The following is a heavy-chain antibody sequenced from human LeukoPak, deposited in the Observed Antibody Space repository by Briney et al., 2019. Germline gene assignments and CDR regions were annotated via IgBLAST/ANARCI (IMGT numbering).Heavy chain of an antibody. CDR3: ARASHDYGDYSHFDY. CDR2: IYHSGST. CDR1: GGSISSSNW. J-gene: IGHJ4*02. Sequence: SETLSLTCAVSGGSISSSNWWSWVRQPPGKGLEWIGEIYHSGSTNYNPSLKSRVTIAVDKSKNQFSLKLSSVTAADTAVYYCARASHDYGDYSHFDYWGQGTLVTVSS. V-gene: IGHV4-4*02. D-gene: IGHD4-17*01.